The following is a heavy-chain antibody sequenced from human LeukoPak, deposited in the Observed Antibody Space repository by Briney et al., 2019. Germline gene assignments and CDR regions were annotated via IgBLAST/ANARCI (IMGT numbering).Heavy chain of an antibody. Sequence: GRSLRLSCAASGFTFSTYGMHWVRQAPGKGLEWLAMIWHDGSNKNYADSVKGRFTISRDNSKNTLYLQMNSLRAEDTAVFCCARVGSSWSNDYWGQGTLVTVSS. CDR1: GFTFSTYG. V-gene: IGHV3-33*01. CDR3: ARVGSSWSNDY. D-gene: IGHD6-13*01. CDR2: IWHDGSNK. J-gene: IGHJ4*02.